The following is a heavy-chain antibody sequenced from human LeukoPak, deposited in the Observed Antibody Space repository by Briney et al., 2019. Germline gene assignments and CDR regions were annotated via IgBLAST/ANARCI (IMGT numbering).Heavy chain of an antibody. CDR1: GYTFTSYG. V-gene: IGHV1-18*01. CDR3: AAYVWGSYRYYYYYYMDV. J-gene: IGHJ6*03. CDR2: ISAYNGNT. D-gene: IGHD3-16*02. Sequence: ASVKVSCKASGYTFTSYGISWVRQAPGQGLEWMGWISAYNGNTNYAQKLQGRVTMTTDTSTSTAYMELRSLRSDDTAVYYCAAYVWGSYRYYYYYYMDVWGKGTTVTVSS.